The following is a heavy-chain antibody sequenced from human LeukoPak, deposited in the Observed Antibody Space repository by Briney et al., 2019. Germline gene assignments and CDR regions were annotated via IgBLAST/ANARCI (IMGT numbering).Heavy chain of an antibody. CDR3: ARSSGYYSAFDH. CDR2: IYYSGST. CDR1: GGSISSSSYS. J-gene: IGHJ4*02. D-gene: IGHD3-22*01. V-gene: IGHV4-39*02. Sequence: SETLSLTCTVSGGSISSSSYSWGWIRQPPGKGLEWIGSIYYSGSTYYNPSLKSRVTISVDTSKNHFSLNLSSVTAADTAVYYCARSSGYYSAFDHWGQGPLVTVSS.